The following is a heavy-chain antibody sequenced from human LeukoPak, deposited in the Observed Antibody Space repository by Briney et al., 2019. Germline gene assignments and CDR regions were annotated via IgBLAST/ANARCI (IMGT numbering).Heavy chain of an antibody. CDR3: ATLSLYSSSSLDY. V-gene: IGHV1-24*01. CDR2: FDPEDGET. Sequence: ASVKVSCKVSGYTLTELSMHWVRQAPGKGLEWMGGFDPEDGETIYAQKCQDRVTMTEDTSTDTAYMELSSLRSGDTAVYYCATLSLYSSSSLDYWGQGTLVTVSS. D-gene: IGHD6-6*01. CDR1: GYTLTELS. J-gene: IGHJ4*02.